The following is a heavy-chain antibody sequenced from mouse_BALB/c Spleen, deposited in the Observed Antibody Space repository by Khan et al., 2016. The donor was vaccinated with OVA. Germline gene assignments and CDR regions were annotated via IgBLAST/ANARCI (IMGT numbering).Heavy chain of an antibody. CDR1: GYSITSDYA. CDR3: AIIKGGDFDY. Sequence: EVQLQESGPGLVKPSQSLSLTCTVTGYSITSDYAWNWIRQFPGNNLEWMGYISYSGNTKYTPSLKSRISITRDTSKNQFFLQLNSVTIEDTATYYCAIIKGGDFDYWGQGTTLTVSS. V-gene: IGHV3-2*02. J-gene: IGHJ2*01. CDR2: ISYSGNT.